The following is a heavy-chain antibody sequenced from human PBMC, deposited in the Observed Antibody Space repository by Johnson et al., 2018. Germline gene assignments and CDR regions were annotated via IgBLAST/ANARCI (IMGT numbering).Heavy chain of an antibody. CDR2: IYSGGAT. CDR3: VRGLVRPFYYMDV. Sequence: VQLVQSGGGLVKPGGSLRLSCVASGFMFRNYWMSWVRQAPGKGLEWVSVIYSGGATDYADSVKGRFAIFRDNSKNTVYLQMNSLRVDDTAVYYCVRGLVRPFYYMDVWGKGTTVTVS. J-gene: IGHJ6*03. V-gene: IGHV3-66*01. CDR1: GFMFRNYW. D-gene: IGHD3-10*01.